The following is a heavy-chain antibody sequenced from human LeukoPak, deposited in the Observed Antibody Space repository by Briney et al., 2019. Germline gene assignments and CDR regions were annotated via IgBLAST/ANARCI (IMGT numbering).Heavy chain of an antibody. J-gene: IGHJ3*02. CDR2: IYYSGST. CDR1: GGSISSYY. D-gene: IGHD3-22*01. Sequence: SETLSLTCTVSGGSISSYYWSWIRQPPGEGLEWIGYIYYSGSTNYNPSLKSRVTISVDTSKNQFSLKLSSVTAADTAVYYCARVEVGYDSSGYYPDAFDIWGQGTMVTVSS. CDR3: ARVEVGYDSSGYYPDAFDI. V-gene: IGHV4-59*01.